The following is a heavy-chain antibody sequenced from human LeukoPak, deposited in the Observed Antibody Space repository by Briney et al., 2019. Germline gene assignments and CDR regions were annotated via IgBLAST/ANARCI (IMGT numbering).Heavy chain of an antibody. CDR2: INHSGST. J-gene: IGHJ4*02. CDR3: AGGLIAVADARDDY. CDR1: GGSFSGYY. V-gene: IGHV4-34*01. Sequence: SETLSLTCAVYGGSFSGYYWSWIRQPPGKGLEWIGEINHSGSTNYSPSLKSRVTISVDTSKNQFSLKLSSVTAADTAVYYCAGGLIAVADARDDYWGQGTLVTVSS. D-gene: IGHD6-19*01.